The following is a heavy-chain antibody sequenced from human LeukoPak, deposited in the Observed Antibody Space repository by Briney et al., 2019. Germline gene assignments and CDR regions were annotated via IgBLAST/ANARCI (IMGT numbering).Heavy chain of an antibody. CDR3: AREGLEYCSSTSCQASYYYYGIDV. CDR2: ISAYNGNT. V-gene: IGHV1-18*04. CDR1: GYTFTGYY. D-gene: IGHD2-2*01. J-gene: IGHJ6*02. Sequence: SVKVSCKASGYTFTGYYMHGVRQAPGQGLEWMGWISAYNGNTNYAQKLQGRVTMTTDTSTSTAYMELRSLRSDDTAVYYCAREGLEYCSSTSCQASYYYYGIDVWGQGTTVTVSS.